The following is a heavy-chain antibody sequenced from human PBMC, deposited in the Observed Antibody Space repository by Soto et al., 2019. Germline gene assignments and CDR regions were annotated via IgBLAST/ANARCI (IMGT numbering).Heavy chain of an antibody. CDR2: IAPGSRYP. CDR1: GFTFSDYG. J-gene: IGHJ5*02. CDR3: VRGGGGGLFDP. D-gene: IGHD2-15*01. V-gene: IGHV3-11*06. Sequence: GVLRLSCAASGFTFSDYGMRWVRQAPGKGLEWLAYIAPGSRYPAYADSVKGRFTISRDNARRSLFLQMTSLTAEDTAMYYCVRGGGGGLFDPWGQGTMVTVSS.